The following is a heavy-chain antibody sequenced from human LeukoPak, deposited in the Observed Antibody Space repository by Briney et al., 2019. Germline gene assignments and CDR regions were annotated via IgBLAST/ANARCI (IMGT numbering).Heavy chain of an antibody. CDR2: IYTSGST. CDR1: GGSISSGSYY. J-gene: IGHJ4*02. V-gene: IGHV4-61*02. CDR3: ARDPADYYDSSGYSAPRLLDY. D-gene: IGHD3-22*01. Sequence: SQTLSLTCTVSGGSISSGSYYWSWIRQPAGKGLEWIGRIYTSGSTNYNPSLKSRVTISVDTSKNQFSLKLSSVTAADTAVYYCARDPADYYDSSGYSAPRLLDYWGQGTWSPSPQ.